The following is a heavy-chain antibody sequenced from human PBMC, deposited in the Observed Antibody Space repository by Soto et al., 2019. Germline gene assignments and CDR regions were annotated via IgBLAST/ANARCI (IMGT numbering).Heavy chain of an antibody. CDR3: AKDPTGNYGDYFFDY. CDR1: GFTFDDYA. J-gene: IGHJ4*02. CDR2: ISWNSGSI. Sequence: VQLVESGGGLVQPGRSLRLSCAASGFTFDDYAMHWVRQAPGKGLEWVSGISWNSGSIGYADSVKGRFTISRDNAKNSLYLQMNSLRAEDTALYYCAKDPTGNYGDYFFDYWGQGTLVTVSS. D-gene: IGHD4-17*01. V-gene: IGHV3-9*01.